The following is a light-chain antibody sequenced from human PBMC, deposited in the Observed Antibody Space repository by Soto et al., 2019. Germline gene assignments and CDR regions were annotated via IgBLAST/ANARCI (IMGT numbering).Light chain of an antibody. Sequence: EIALTHSPATLSVSPGERVILSFRASQSVDISLAWYQQKPGQAPRLLIYGASTRATDMPGTFSGRGSGTEFTLTITSLRPEDFGVYYCQQYRSWPRTFGQGTKVDIK. CDR1: QSVDIS. J-gene: IGKJ1*01. CDR3: QQYRSWPRT. CDR2: GAS. V-gene: IGKV3-15*01.